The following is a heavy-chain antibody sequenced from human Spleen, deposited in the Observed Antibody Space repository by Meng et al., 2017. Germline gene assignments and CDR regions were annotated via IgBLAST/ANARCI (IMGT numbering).Heavy chain of an antibody. CDR2: ITNSGST. CDR3: ARTYSTSFFDL. D-gene: IGHD6-6*01. V-gene: IGHV4-61*01. CDR1: GVSVSNGLYC. Sequence: SETLSLTCAVSGVSVSNGLYCWSWIGQPPGKGLEWIGHITNSGSTNYNTSLKSRVTISLDTSKNQFSRNMNSVSAADSAVYYGARTYSTSFFDLWGQGALVTVSS. J-gene: IGHJ4*02.